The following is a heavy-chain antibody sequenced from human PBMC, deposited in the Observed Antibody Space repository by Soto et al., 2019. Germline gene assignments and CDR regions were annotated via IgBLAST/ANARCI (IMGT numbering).Heavy chain of an antibody. J-gene: IGHJ4*02. CDR1: GFTFSNYG. CDR2: IKQYGSEK. CDR3: MTTTRGGPFDS. D-gene: IGHD1-1*01. Sequence: RSLRVASSASGFTFSNYGMTRVRQAPGKGLEWVAIIKQYGSEKKYVDSVKVRFTISRDNAKNSVYLQMNSLRAEDTAVYYCMTTTRGGPFDSWGQRTLVPVSS. V-gene: IGHV3-7*03.